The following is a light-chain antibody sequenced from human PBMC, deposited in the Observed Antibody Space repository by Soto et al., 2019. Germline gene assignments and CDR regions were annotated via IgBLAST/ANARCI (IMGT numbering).Light chain of an antibody. Sequence: QSVLTQPPSASGTPGQMVTISCSGSSSNIGTNTVNWYQQLPGSAPQLLLYSTNQWPSGVPGRFSGSKSGTSASLAISGLQSDDEADYYCAAWDGSLNVVLFGGGTKVTVL. CDR3: AAWDGSLNVVL. CDR2: STN. J-gene: IGLJ2*01. V-gene: IGLV1-44*01. CDR1: SSNIGTNT.